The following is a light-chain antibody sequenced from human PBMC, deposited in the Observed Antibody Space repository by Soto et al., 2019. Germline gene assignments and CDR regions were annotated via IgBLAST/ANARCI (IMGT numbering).Light chain of an antibody. CDR1: SSDVGGYNY. CDR3: SSDTSSSTVV. J-gene: IGLJ2*01. Sequence: QSALTQPASVSGSPGQSITISCTGTSSDVGGYNYVSWYQQHPGKAPKLMIYEVSNRPSGVSNRFSGSKSGNTASLTISGLQAEDEADYYCSSDTSSSTVVFGGGTLLTVL. CDR2: EVS. V-gene: IGLV2-14*01.